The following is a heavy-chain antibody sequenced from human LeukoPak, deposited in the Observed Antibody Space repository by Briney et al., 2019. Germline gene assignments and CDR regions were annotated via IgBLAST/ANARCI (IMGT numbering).Heavy chain of an antibody. D-gene: IGHD6-6*01. CDR1: GASIRNYY. CDR3: ATRPADTTWYGVFDY. Sequence: PSETMSLTCAFSGASIRNYYWSWIRQPPGGRLEWMGYIFDNGNTDYNPSLKSRLTMSIDTSRNQFSLKLTSVTAADTALYFCATRPADTTWYGVFDYWSQGMLVTVSP. J-gene: IGHJ4*02. CDR2: IFDNGNT. V-gene: IGHV4-59*01.